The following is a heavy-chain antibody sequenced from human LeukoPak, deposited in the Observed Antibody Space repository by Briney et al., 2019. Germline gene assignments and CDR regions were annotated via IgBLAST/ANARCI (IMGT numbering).Heavy chain of an antibody. V-gene: IGHV3-7*01. CDR1: GYTFTKHW. Sequence: GGSLRLSCATSGYTFTKHWMSWVRQAPGQGLEWVANINQGGSETNYVDSVKGRSTISRDNAKNSLYLQMNSLRAEDTAVYYCAELGITMIGGVWGKGTTVTISS. J-gene: IGHJ6*04. CDR3: AELGITMIGGV. D-gene: IGHD3-10*02. CDR2: INQGGSET.